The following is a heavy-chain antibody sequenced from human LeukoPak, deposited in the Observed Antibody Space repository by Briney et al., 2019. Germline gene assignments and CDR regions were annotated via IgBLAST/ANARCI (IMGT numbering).Heavy chain of an antibody. CDR2: IYYSGST. J-gene: IGHJ3*02. V-gene: IGHV4-59*01. CDR3: AREVGYDGSAVIDAFDI. Sequence: PSETLSLTCTVSGGSISSYYWSWIRQPPGKGLEWIGYIYYSGSTNYNPSLKSRVSISVDTSKNQFSLKLSSVTAADTAVYYCAREVGYDGSAVIDAFDIWGQGTMVTVSS. D-gene: IGHD3-22*01. CDR1: GGSISSYY.